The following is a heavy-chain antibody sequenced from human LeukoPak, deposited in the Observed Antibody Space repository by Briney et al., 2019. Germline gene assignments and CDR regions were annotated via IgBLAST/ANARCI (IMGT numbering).Heavy chain of an antibody. V-gene: IGHV4-30-4*01. D-gene: IGHD3-16*02. Sequence: SETLSLTCTVSGGSISSGDYYWSWIRQPPGKGLEWIGYIYYSGSTYYNPSLKSRVTISVDTSKNQFSLKLSSVTAADTAVYYCARDGIIPASGYYYGMDVWGQGTTVTVSS. CDR3: ARDGIIPASGYYYGMDV. CDR1: GGSISSGDYY. CDR2: IYYSGST. J-gene: IGHJ6*02.